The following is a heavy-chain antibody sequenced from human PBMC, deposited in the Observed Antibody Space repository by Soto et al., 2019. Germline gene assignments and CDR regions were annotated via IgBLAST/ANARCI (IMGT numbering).Heavy chain of an antibody. V-gene: IGHV3-30*18. J-gene: IGHJ6*02. Sequence: QVQLAESGGGVVQPGRSLRLSCAASGFTFSSYGMHWVRQAPGKGLEWVAVISYDGYNKYYADSVKGRFTISRDNSKNTLYLQMNSLRAEDTAVYYCAKAGQQLTNYYYYGMDVWGQGTTVTVSS. CDR3: AKAGQQLTNYYYYGMDV. CDR2: ISYDGYNK. D-gene: IGHD6-13*01. CDR1: GFTFSSYG.